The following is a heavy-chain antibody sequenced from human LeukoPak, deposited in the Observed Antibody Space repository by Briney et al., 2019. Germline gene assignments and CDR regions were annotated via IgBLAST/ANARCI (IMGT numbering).Heavy chain of an antibody. CDR2: IQYDGSNK. CDR1: GFTFSSYG. V-gene: IGHV3-30*02. Sequence: PGGSLRLSCAAFGFTFSSYGMHWVRQAPGRGLEWMAFIQYDGSNKFYADSVKGRFTISRDNAKNSLYLQMNSLRAEDTAVYYCARDQYGSGDGYYMDVWGKGTTVTISS. CDR3: ARDQYGSGDGYYMDV. D-gene: IGHD3-10*01. J-gene: IGHJ6*03.